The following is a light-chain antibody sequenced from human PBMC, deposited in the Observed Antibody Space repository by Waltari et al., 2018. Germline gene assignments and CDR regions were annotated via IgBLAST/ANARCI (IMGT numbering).Light chain of an antibody. V-gene: IGLV3-25*03. J-gene: IGLJ2*01. CDR3: QSADTIGSII. Sequence: SYELTQPPSVSVSPGHTAKISCPGEALPMHFATWYQQKPGQAPVVIMYKYTQRPSGSPGRSAASTSGTTATLTSRGVQAEDEADYYCQSADTIGSIIFGGGTKLTVL. CDR2: KYT. CDR1: ALPMHF.